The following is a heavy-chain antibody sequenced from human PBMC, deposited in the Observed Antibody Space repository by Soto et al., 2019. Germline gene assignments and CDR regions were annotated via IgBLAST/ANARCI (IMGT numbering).Heavy chain of an antibody. J-gene: IGHJ3*02. Sequence: SETLSLTCAVYGGSFSGYYWSWIRQPPGKGLEWIGEINHSESTNYNPSLKSRVTISVDTSKNQFSLKLSSVTAADTAVYYCARYRGYYDSSGLTHAFDIWGKGTMVT. D-gene: IGHD3-22*01. CDR2: INHSEST. CDR1: GGSFSGYY. CDR3: ARYRGYYDSSGLTHAFDI. V-gene: IGHV4-34*01.